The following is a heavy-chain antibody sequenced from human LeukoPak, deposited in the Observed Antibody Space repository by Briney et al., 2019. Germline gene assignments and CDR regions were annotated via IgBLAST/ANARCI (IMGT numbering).Heavy chain of an antibody. Sequence: SVKVSCKASGFTFTSSAVQWVRQARGQRLEWIGWIVVGSGNTNYAQKFQERVTITRDMSTSTVHMELSSLRSEDTAVYYCAAEGRPTVVTFRKGAVDLWGQGTMVTVSS. D-gene: IGHD4-23*01. J-gene: IGHJ3*01. CDR2: IVVGSGNT. CDR3: AAEGRPTVVTFRKGAVDL. V-gene: IGHV1-58*01. CDR1: GFTFTSSA.